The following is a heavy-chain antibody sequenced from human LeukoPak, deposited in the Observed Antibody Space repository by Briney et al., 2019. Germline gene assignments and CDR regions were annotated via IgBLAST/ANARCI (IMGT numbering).Heavy chain of an antibody. Sequence: SETLSLTCAVSGYSISSGYYWSWIRQPAGKGLEWIGRIYTSGSTNYNPSLKSRVTMSVDTSKNQFSLKLSSVTAADTAVYYCARALGSYGYTVLDYWGQGTLVTVSS. CDR2: IYTSGST. CDR1: GYSISSGYY. J-gene: IGHJ4*02. CDR3: ARALGSYGYTVLDY. D-gene: IGHD5-18*01. V-gene: IGHV4-4*07.